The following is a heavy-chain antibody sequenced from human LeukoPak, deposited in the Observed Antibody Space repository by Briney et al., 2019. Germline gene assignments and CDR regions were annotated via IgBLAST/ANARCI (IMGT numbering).Heavy chain of an antibody. CDR2: IYYSGST. Sequence: SETLSLTCTVYGGSISSYYWSWIRQPPGKGLEWIGYIYYSGSTNYNPSLKSRVTISVDTSKNQFSLKLSSVTAADTAVYYCAITVAGSGAFDIWGQGTMVTVSS. D-gene: IGHD6-19*01. CDR1: GGSISSYY. CDR3: AITVAGSGAFDI. J-gene: IGHJ3*02. V-gene: IGHV4-59*08.